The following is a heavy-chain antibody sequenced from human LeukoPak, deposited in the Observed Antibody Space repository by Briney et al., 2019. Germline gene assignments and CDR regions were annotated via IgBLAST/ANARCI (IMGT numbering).Heavy chain of an antibody. CDR3: ARHQYGSGIGDV. CDR1: GGSISSSY. CDR2: IYDSGDT. J-gene: IGHJ6*02. V-gene: IGHV4-59*08. D-gene: IGHD3-10*01. Sequence: SETLSLTCAVYGGSISSSYWSWVRQPPGKGLEWIGYIYDSGDTNYNSSLRSRVTISVDTSKNQFSLKLSSVTAADTAVYYCARHQYGSGIGDVWGQGTTVTVSS.